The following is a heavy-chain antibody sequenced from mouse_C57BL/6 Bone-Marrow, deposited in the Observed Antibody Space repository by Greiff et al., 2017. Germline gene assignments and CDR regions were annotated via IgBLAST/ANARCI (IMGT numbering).Heavy chain of an antibody. J-gene: IGHJ2*01. D-gene: IGHD1-1*01. V-gene: IGHV1-64*01. CDR3: ARGYYGPDY. CDR1: GYTFTSYW. CDR2: INPKSGST. Sequence: VQLQQPGAELVKPGASVKLSCKASGYTFTSYWMNWVKQRPGQGLEWIGMINPKSGSTNYNEKFKSKATLTVDKSSSTAYMQLSSLTSEDSAVYYCARGYYGPDYWGQGTTLTVSS.